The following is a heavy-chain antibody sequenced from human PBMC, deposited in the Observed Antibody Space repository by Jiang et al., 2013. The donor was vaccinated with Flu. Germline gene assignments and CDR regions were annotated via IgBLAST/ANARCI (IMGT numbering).Heavy chain of an antibody. D-gene: IGHD3-3*01. Sequence: CTVSGGSISSGGYYWSWIRQHPGKGLEWIGYIYYSGSTYYNPSLKSRVTISVDTSKNQFSLKLSSVTAADTAVYYCARTQHSGVWSGYFDYWGQGTLVTVSS. CDR2: IYYSGST. CDR3: ARTQHSGVWSGYFDY. J-gene: IGHJ4*02. CDR1: GGSISSGGYY. V-gene: IGHV4-31*03.